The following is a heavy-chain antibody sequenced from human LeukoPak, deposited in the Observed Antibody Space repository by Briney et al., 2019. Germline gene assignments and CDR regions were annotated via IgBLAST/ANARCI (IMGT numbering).Heavy chain of an antibody. CDR1: GFTFSDFW. CDR2: IKEDGSEK. CDR3: TRIMNSSPDY. J-gene: IGHJ4*02. V-gene: IGHV3-7*01. D-gene: IGHD6-13*01. Sequence: GESLRLSCAASGFTFSDFWMSWVRQAPGKGLEWVANIKEDGSEKYYVDSVNGRFTISRDNAKNSVYLQMNSLRGEDTAVYYCTRIMNSSPDYWGQGTLVTVSS.